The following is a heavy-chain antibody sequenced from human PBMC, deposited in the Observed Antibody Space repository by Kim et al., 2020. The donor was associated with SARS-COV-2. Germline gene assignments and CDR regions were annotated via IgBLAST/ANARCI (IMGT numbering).Heavy chain of an antibody. CDR3: AKALVVATIFDY. V-gene: IGHV3-23*01. J-gene: IGHJ4*02. D-gene: IGHD5-12*01. Sequence: YYPDAVNGRFTSSRHNSTTTLYLQMTRLRAGDTAVYYCAKALVVATIFDYWGQGTLVTVSS.